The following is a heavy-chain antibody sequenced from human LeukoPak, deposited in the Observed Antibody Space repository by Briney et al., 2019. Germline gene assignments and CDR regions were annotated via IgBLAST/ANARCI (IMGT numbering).Heavy chain of an antibody. CDR2: MNPNSGNT. CDR3: ARGSGIQLWLKAVLGY. Sequence: ASVKVSCKASGYTFTSYDINWVRQATGQGLEWMGWMNPNSGNTGYAQKFQGRVTMTRNTSISTAYMELSSLISEDTAVYHCARGSGIQLWLKAVLGYWGQGTLVTVSS. D-gene: IGHD5-18*01. J-gene: IGHJ4*02. CDR1: GYTFTSYD. V-gene: IGHV1-8*01.